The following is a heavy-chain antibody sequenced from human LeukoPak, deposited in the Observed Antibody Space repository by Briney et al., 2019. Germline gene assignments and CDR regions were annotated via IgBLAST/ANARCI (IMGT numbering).Heavy chain of an antibody. Sequence: GGSLRLSCAASGFTFSDYWMSWVRQAPGQGLEWVATMKQDGSEKYYVDSVKGRFTISRDNAKNSLYLQMNSLRAEDTAVYYCARGGAPGFYFDYWGQGSLVTVSS. D-gene: IGHD3-10*01. J-gene: IGHJ4*02. CDR1: GFTFSDYW. CDR2: MKQDGSEK. V-gene: IGHV3-7*01. CDR3: ARGGAPGFYFDY.